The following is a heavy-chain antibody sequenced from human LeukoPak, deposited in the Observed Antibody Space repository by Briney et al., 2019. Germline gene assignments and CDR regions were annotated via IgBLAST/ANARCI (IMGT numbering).Heavy chain of an antibody. CDR1: GDTFSDYT. CDR2: IIPIIDVP. CDR3: ARARYYGSGSKNWFDS. Sequence: SVKVSCKASGDTFSDYTINWVRQAPGQGLEWMGRIIPIIDVPIYAQRLQGRVTITADKSTNKAYMELNSLRSEDTAMYYCARARYYGSGSKNWFDSWGQGTLVTVSS. V-gene: IGHV1-69*02. D-gene: IGHD3-10*01. J-gene: IGHJ5*01.